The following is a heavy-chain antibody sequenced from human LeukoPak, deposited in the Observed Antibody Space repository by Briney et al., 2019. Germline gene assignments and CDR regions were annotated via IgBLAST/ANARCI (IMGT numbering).Heavy chain of an antibody. D-gene: IGHD3-16*01. V-gene: IGHV4-31*03. Sequence: SETLSLTCTVSGGSISSGSHYYNWIRQHPGKGLEWIGYIYYTGITSYNPSLKSRVTMSVDTSMNQVSLKVTSLTAADTAVYYCAASSGVTLGRFWGQGAPVTVSS. CDR1: GGSISSGSHY. J-gene: IGHJ4*02. CDR3: AASSGVTLGRF. CDR2: IYYTGIT.